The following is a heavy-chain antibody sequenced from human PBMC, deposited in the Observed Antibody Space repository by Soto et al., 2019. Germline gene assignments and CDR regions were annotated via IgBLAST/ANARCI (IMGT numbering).Heavy chain of an antibody. CDR3: ARDGYCSGGSCPHFDY. CDR2: INAGNGNT. V-gene: IGHV1-3*01. Sequence: ASVKVSCKASGYTFTSYAMHWVRQAPGQRLEWMGWINAGNGNTKYSQKFQGRVTITRDTSASTAYMELSSLRSEDTAVYYCARDGYCSGGSCPHFDYWGQGTLVTAPQ. J-gene: IGHJ4*02. D-gene: IGHD2-15*01. CDR1: GYTFTSYA.